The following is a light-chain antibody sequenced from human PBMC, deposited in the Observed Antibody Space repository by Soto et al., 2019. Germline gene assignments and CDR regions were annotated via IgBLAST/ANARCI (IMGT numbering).Light chain of an antibody. Sequence: EIVLTQSPATVSLSPGERATLSCRASQSIANYLAWYQQKPGQAPRLLIYDVSNRATGIPARFSGSGSGTDVTLTISSLWPEDFAVYAGDQRDNLRRGGFTLGPGTKVDVK. CDR3: DQRDNLRRGGFT. CDR2: DVS. V-gene: IGKV3-11*01. J-gene: IGKJ3*01. CDR1: QSIANY.